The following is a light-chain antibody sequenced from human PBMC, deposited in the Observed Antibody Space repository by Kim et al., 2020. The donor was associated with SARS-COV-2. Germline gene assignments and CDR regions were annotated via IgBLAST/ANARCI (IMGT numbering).Light chain of an antibody. V-gene: IGLV2-23*02. CDR2: EVN. CDR1: NSDFGSHNF. CDR3: CSYAGSIL. J-gene: IGLJ6*01. Sequence: SPGQSITISCTGTNSDFGSHNFVSWYQQHPGKAPKFMIYEVNKRPSGISNRFSGSKSGNTASLTISGLRAEDEADYYCCSYAGSILFGGGTKVTVL.